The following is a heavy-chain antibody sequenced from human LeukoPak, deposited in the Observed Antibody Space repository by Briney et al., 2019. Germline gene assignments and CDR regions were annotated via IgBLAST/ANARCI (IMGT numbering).Heavy chain of an antibody. J-gene: IGHJ4*02. D-gene: IGHD5-18*01. CDR3: AREKGTAMFDY. CDR1: GCSISRYY. CDR2: IYYSGST. Sequence: SETLSLTCTDSGCSISRYYWSWIRQPPAKGLEWIGYIYYSGSTNYNPSLTSRVTISVDTSKQQFSLTLSSVTAADTAVYYCAREKGTAMFDYWGQGTLVTVSS. V-gene: IGHV4-59*01.